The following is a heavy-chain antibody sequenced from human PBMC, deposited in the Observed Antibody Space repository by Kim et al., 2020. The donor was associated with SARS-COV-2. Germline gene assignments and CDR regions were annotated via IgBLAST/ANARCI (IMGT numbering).Heavy chain of an antibody. J-gene: IGHJ4*02. CDR3: ARDTVGATPPRS. V-gene: IGHV4-34*01. CDR2: INHSGST. Sequence: SETLSLTCAVYGGSFSGYYWSWIRQPPGKGLEWIGEINHSGSTNYNPSLKSRVTISVDTSKNQFSLKLSSVTAADTAVYYCARDTVGATPPRSWGQGTLVTVSS. CDR1: GGSFSGYY. D-gene: IGHD1-26*01.